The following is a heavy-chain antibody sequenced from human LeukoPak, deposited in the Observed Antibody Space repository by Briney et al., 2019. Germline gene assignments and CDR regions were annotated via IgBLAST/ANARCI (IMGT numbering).Heavy chain of an antibody. CDR1: GSTFSTYA. CDR3: AKRITVVARDAYDI. V-gene: IGHV3-23*01. CDR2: ISGSGGST. D-gene: IGHD6-19*01. Sequence: GGSLRLSCAASGSTFSTYAMSWVRQAPGKGLEWVSSISGSGGSTFYADSVKGRFTISRDNSKNTLYPQMNSLRAEDTAVYYCAKRITVVARDAYDIWGQGTMVTVSS. J-gene: IGHJ3*02.